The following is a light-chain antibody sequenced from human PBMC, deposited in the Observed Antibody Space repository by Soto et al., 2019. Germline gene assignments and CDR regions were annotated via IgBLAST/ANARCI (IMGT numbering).Light chain of an antibody. J-gene: IGKJ1*01. Sequence: IVLTQSPGTLSLSPGDRATLSCRASQSFSSHFLAWYQQKPGQAPRLLIHGTSSRATGIPDRFSGSGSGIDFTLTINSLEPEDFAVYYCQHFGSSLRTFGQGTKVEIK. CDR2: GTS. CDR3: QHFGSSLRT. V-gene: IGKV3-20*01. CDR1: QSFSSHF.